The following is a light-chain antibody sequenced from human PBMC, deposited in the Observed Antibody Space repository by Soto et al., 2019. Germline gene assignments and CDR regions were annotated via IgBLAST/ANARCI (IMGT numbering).Light chain of an antibody. CDR3: ISYTSSSTLDV. CDR2: EVS. V-gene: IGLV2-14*01. J-gene: IGLJ1*01. CDR1: SSDVGGYNY. Sequence: QSALTQPASVSGSPGQSITISSTGTSSDVGGYNYVSWYQQHPGKAPKLMIYEVSNRPSGVSNRFSGSKSGNTASLTISGLQAEDEADYYCISYTSSSTLDVFGTGTKLTVL.